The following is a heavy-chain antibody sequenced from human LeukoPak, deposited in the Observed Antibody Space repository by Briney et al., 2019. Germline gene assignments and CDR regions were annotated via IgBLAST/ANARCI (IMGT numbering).Heavy chain of an antibody. D-gene: IGHD3-10*01. CDR2: ISGSGGST. V-gene: IGHV3-23*01. CDR3: AKDGDYYGSGTLDY. J-gene: IGHJ4*02. CDR1: GFTFSSYA. Sequence: GGSLRLSCAASGFTFSSYAMSWVRQAPGKGLEWVSAISGSGGSTYYADSVKGRFTISRDNSKNTLYLQMNSLRAEDTALYYCAKDGDYYGSGTLDYWGQGTLVTVSS.